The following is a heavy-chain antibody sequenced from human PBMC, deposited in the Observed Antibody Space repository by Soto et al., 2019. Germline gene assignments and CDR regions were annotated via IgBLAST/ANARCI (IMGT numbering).Heavy chain of an antibody. D-gene: IGHD6-13*01. CDR3: ARLLVGWYFDY. CDR2: IYYSGST. J-gene: IGHJ4*02. CDR1: GGSISSSSYY. V-gene: IGHV4-39*01. Sequence: QLQLQESGPGLVKPSETLSLTCTVSGGSISSSSYYWGWIRQPPGKGLEWIGSIYYSGSTYYNPSLKSRVTISVDTSKNQFSLKLSSVTAADTAVYYCARLLVGWYFDYWGQGTLVTVSS.